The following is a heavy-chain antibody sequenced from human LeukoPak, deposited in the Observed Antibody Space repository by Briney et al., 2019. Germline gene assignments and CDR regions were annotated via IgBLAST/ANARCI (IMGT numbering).Heavy chain of an antibody. Sequence: SETLSLTCAVSGGSISSSNWWSWVRQPPGKGLEWIGEIYHSGSTNYNPSLKSRVTISVDTSKNQFSLKLSSVTAADTAVYYCARVPNSGSFFFDYWGQGTLVTVSS. CDR3: ARVPNSGSFFFDY. CDR1: GGSISSSNW. J-gene: IGHJ4*02. CDR2: IYHSGST. D-gene: IGHD1-26*01. V-gene: IGHV4-4*02.